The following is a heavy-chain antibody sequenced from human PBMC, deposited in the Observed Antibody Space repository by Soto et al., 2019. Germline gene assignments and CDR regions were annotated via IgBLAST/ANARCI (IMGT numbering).Heavy chain of an antibody. CDR1: GESFSGYY. CDR2: INHSGST. V-gene: IGHV4-34*01. CDR3: AGNIVATISSFDY. Sequence: LSLTCAVYGESFSGYYWSWIRQPPGKGLEWIGEINHSGSTNYNPSLKSRVTMSVDTSKNQFSLKLSSVTAADTAVYYCAGNIVATISSFDYWGQGTLVTVSS. D-gene: IGHD5-12*01. J-gene: IGHJ4*02.